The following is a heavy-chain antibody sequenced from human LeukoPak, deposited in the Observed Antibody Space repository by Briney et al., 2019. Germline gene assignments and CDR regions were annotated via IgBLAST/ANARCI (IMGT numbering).Heavy chain of an antibody. V-gene: IGHV3-7*01. J-gene: IGHJ4*02. CDR2: IKQDGSDK. CDR1: GFTFTKYW. Sequence: GGSLRLSCAASGFTFTKYWMTWVRQAPGKGLEWVGNIKQDGSDKNYMDSVKGRFTISRDNTKNSVYLQMSSLRAEDTAVYYCARWVCSSTSCFYFDNWGQGTLVVVSS. CDR3: ARWVCSSTSCFYFDN. D-gene: IGHD2-2*01.